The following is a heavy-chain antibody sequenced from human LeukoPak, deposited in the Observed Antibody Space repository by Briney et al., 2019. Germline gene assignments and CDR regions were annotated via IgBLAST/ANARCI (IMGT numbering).Heavy chain of an antibody. V-gene: IGHV1-18*01. Sequence: ASVKVSCKASGYTFTSYGISWVRQAPGQGLEWMGWISAYNGNTNYAQKLQGRVTMTTDTSTSTAYMELRSLRSDDTAVYYCARDRNGYHDDAFDIWGQGTMVTVSS. CDR1: GYTFTSYG. CDR3: ARDRNGYHDDAFDI. J-gene: IGHJ3*02. D-gene: IGHD5-24*01. CDR2: ISAYNGNT.